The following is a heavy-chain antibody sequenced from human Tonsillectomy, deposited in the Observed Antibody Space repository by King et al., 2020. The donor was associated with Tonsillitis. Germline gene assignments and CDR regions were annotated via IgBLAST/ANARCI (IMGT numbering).Heavy chain of an antibody. Sequence: VQLVESGGGVVQPGRSLRLSCAASGFTFSSYGMHWVRQAPGKGLEWVAVISYDGSNKYYADSVKGRFTISRDNSKNTLYLQMNSLRAEDTAVYYCAKDSLPARSYYDYGMEVWGRGPTVTVSS. V-gene: IGHV3-30*18. CDR2: ISYDGSNK. J-gene: IGHJ6*04. CDR3: AKDSLPARSYYDYGMEV. D-gene: IGHD2-2*01. CDR1: GFTFSSYG.